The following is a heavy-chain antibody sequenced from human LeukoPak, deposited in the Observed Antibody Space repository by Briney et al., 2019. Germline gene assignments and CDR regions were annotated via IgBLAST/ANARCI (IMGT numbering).Heavy chain of an antibody. J-gene: IGHJ5*02. CDR1: GASFSNSY. CDR2: IKHSGSV. V-gene: IGHV4-34*01. Sequence: SETLSLTCAVYGASFSNSYSSWIRQPPGRGLEWIGEIKHSGSVNYNPSLKSRVAISVDTSKNQFSLKLNSGTAADTAVYFCARGGWWDNWNRFDPWGQGTLVTVSS. D-gene: IGHD1-1*01. CDR3: ARGGWWDNWNRFDP.